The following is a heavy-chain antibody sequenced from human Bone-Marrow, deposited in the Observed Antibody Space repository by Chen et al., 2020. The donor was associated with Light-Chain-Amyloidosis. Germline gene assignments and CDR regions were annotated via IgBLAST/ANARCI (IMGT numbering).Heavy chain of an antibody. CDR3: ARDFWVAGFTTTNWFDP. CDR2: INLNSGDT. J-gene: IGHJ5*02. Sequence: QVQMVQSGAEVRKPGASVKVSCKTSGFTFTNYRLHWVRQAPGQGLEWMGWINLNSGDTKYAEKFQGRVTLTRDTSTTTSYMELSGLRSDDTALYYCARDFWVAGFTTTNWFDPWGQGTLITVSS. CDR1: GFTFTNYR. D-gene: IGHD3-3*01. V-gene: IGHV1-2*02.